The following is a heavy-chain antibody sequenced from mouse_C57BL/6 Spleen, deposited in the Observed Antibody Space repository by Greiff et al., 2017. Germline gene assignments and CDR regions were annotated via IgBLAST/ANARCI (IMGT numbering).Heavy chain of an antibody. CDR2: IDPETGGT. V-gene: IGHV1-15*01. D-gene: IGHD2-2*01. CDR3: TRRRNGYDSWFAY. CDR1: GYTFTDYE. J-gene: IGHJ3*01. Sequence: VQLQQSGAELVRPGASVTLSCKASGYTFTDYEMHWVKQTPVHGLEWIGAIDPETGGTAYNQKFKGKAILTADKSSSTAYMELRSLTSEDSAVYYCTRRRNGYDSWFAYWGQGTLVTVSA.